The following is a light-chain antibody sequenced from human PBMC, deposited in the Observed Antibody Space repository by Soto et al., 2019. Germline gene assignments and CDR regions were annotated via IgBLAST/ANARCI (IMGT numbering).Light chain of an antibody. V-gene: IGKV3-11*01. CDR1: QNFNNY. CDR3: QQRSNWPIT. CDR2: DAS. Sequence: IVLTQSPATLSLSPGQIATLFCRASQNFNNYLAWYQQKPGQAPRLLIYDASSRATGTPARFSGSGSGTDFTLNISSLEPEDFAVYYCQQRSNWPITFGQGTRLEIK. J-gene: IGKJ5*01.